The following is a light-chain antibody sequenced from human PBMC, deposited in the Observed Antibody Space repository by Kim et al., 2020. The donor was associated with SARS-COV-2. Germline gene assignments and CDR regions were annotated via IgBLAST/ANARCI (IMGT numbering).Light chain of an antibody. J-gene: IGKJ1*01. Sequence: AIQMTQSPSSLSVSVGDRVTITCRASQGIRNDLGWYQQKPGKAPKLLIYATSSLQSGVPSRFSGSGSGTDFTLTISSLQPEDFATYYCLQDYNYHMTFGQGTKVDIK. CDR2: ATS. CDR3: LQDYNYHMT. V-gene: IGKV1-6*01. CDR1: QGIRND.